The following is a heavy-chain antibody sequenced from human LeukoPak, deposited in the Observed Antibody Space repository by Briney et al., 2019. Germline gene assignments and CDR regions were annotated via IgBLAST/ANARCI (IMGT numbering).Heavy chain of an antibody. J-gene: IGHJ5*02. D-gene: IGHD2-2*01. CDR3: ARENYQSNWFDP. Sequence: ASVKVSLKVSGYTLTELSLHWVRQAPGTGVGWVGGFDPEDGETIYAQKFQGRDTMTEDTSTDTAYMELGSMRAEDTAVYYCARENYQSNWFDPWGQGTLVTVSS. CDR2: FDPEDGET. V-gene: IGHV1-24*01. CDR1: GYTLTELS.